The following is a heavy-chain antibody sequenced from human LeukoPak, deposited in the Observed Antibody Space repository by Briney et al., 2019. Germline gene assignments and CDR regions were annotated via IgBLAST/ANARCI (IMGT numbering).Heavy chain of an antibody. CDR1: GGSISSYY. CDR2: IYYSGST. V-gene: IGHV4-59*01. J-gene: IGHJ4*02. CDR3: ASLRGSGSYYIFDF. D-gene: IGHD3-10*01. Sequence: SETLSLTCTVSGGSISSYYWSWIRQSPGKGLEWIAYIYYSGSTNYNPSLKSRVTISVYTSKNQFSLKLSSVTAADTAVYYRASLRGSGSYYIFDFWGQGALVTVSP.